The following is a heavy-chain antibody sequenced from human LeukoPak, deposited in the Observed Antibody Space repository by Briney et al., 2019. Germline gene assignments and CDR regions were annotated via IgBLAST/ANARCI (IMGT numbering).Heavy chain of an antibody. D-gene: IGHD2-15*01. V-gene: IGHV4-38-2*01. Sequence: PSETLSLTCALSGYSISSGYYWGWIRQPPGKGLKWIGSIYHSGSTYYNPSLKSRVTISVDTSKNQFSLKLSSVTAADTAVHYCARHDCGGSCYFAFDIWGQGTMVTVSS. CDR1: GYSISSGYY. J-gene: IGHJ3*02. CDR3: ARHDCGGSCYFAFDI. CDR2: IYHSGST.